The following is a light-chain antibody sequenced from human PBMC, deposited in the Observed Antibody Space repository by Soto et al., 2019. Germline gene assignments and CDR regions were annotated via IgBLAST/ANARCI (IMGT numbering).Light chain of an antibody. CDR1: HDITNF. CDR3: QQYVTSAIT. J-gene: IGKJ5*01. Sequence: DIQITQSPSSVSVSVLERFTITCEASHDITNFLNWYQQKPGKAPKLLIYAASSLQSGVPSRFSGSGSGTDFTLTISRLEAEDFALYYCQQYVTSAITFGQGTRLEIK. V-gene: IGKV1-39*01. CDR2: AAS.